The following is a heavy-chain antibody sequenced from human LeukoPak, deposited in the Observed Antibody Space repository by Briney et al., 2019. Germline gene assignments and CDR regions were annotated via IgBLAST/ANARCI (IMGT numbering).Heavy chain of an antibody. Sequence: SETLSLTCAVYGGSFSGYYWSWIHQPPGKGLEWIGEINHSGSTNYNPSLKSRVTISVDTSKNQFSLKLSSVTAADTAVYYCARGRGAWVTTDYWGQGTLVTVSS. V-gene: IGHV4-34*01. D-gene: IGHD2-21*02. CDR2: INHSGST. CDR3: ARGRGAWVTTDY. J-gene: IGHJ4*02. CDR1: GGSFSGYY.